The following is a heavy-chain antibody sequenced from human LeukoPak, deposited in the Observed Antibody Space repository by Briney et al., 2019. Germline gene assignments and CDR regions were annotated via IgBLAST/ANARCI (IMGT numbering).Heavy chain of an antibody. Sequence: SETLSLTCTVSGGSISSYYWSWIRQPVGKGLEWIGRIYTSGSTNYNPSLKSRVTMSVDTSKNQFSLKLSSVTAADTAVYYCARGDYCGSTYYFDYWGQGTLVTVSS. D-gene: IGHD3-10*01. V-gene: IGHV4-4*07. CDR3: ARGDYCGSTYYFDY. J-gene: IGHJ4*02. CDR1: GGSISSYY. CDR2: IYTSGST.